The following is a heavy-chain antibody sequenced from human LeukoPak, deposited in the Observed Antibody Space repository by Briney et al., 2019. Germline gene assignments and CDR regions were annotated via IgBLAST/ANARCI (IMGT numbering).Heavy chain of an antibody. Sequence: PSETLSLTCAVYGGSFSGYYWSWIRQPPGKGLEWIGEINHSGSTNYNPSLKSRVTISVDTSKNQFSLKLSSVTAADTAVYYCARDFDYWGQGTLVTVSS. J-gene: IGHJ4*02. CDR2: INHSGST. CDR1: GGSFSGYY. V-gene: IGHV4-34*01. CDR3: ARDFDY.